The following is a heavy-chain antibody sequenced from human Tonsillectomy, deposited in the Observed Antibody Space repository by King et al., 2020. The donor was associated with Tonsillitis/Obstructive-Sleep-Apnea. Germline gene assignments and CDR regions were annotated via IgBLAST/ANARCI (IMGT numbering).Heavy chain of an antibody. D-gene: IGHD3-3*01. CDR3: ARDVNDFWSGYYSYPQGYMDV. Sequence: VQLVESGSELKKPGASVKVSCKASGYTFTSYAMNWVRQAPGQGLEWMGWINTNTGNPTYAQGFTGRFVFSLDTSVSTAYLQISSLKAEDTAVYYCARDVNDFWSGYYSYPQGYMDVWGKGTTVTVSS. CDR1: GYTFTSYA. V-gene: IGHV7-4-1*02. J-gene: IGHJ6*03. CDR2: INTNTGNP.